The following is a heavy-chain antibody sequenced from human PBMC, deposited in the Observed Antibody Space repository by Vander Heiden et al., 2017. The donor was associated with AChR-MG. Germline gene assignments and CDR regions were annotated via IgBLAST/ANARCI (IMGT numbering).Heavy chain of an antibody. Sequence: EVQLVESGGGLVKPGGSLRLSCAASGFTFRSYSMNWGRQAPGKGLEWVSSISSSSSYIYYADSVKGRFTISRDNAKNSLYLQMNSLRAEDTAVYYCASPTEGAFDIWGQGTMVTVSS. CDR1: GFTFRSYS. CDR2: ISSSSSYI. V-gene: IGHV3-21*01. J-gene: IGHJ3*02. CDR3: ASPTEGAFDI.